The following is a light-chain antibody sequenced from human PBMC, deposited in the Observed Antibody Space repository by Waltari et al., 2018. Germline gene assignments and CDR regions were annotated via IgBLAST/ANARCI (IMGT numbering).Light chain of an antibody. V-gene: IGLV2-8*01. J-gene: IGLJ2*01. CDR2: DVN. Sequence: QSALTQPPSASGSPGQSVTISCTGTSSDVGGYNYVSWYQQHPGKAPKLMIYDVNNRPQVVPERFLGSKSGNAASLTVSGLQAEDEADYYCSSYAGSNNYVLFGGGTKLTVL. CDR3: SSYAGSNNYVL. CDR1: SSDVGGYNY.